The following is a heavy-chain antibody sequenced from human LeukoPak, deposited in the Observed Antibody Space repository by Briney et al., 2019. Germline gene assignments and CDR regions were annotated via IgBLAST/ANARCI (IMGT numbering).Heavy chain of an antibody. D-gene: IGHD4-17*01. CDR3: ARESGADYGDYSGYFDY. Sequence: SETLSLTCTVSGYSITSAYYWGWIRQPPGQGLGWIGSFFLKGSTYYNPSLKSRVTISVDTSKNQFSLKLSSVTAADTAVYYCARESGADYGDYSGYFDYWGQGTLVTVSS. CDR2: FFLKGST. V-gene: IGHV4-38-2*02. CDR1: GYSITSAYY. J-gene: IGHJ4*02.